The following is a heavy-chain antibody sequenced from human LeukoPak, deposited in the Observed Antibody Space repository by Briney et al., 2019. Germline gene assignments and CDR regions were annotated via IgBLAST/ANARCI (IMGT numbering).Heavy chain of an antibody. CDR1: GFTFSSYW. Sequence: GGSLRLSCAASGFTFSSYWMSWVRQAPGKGLEWVANIKQDGSEKYYVDSVKGRFTISRDNAKNSLYLQMNSLRAEDTAVYYCARDRFGPIGVVRYYYYYYYMDVWGKGTTVTVSS. J-gene: IGHJ6*03. CDR2: IKQDGSEK. V-gene: IGHV3-7*01. CDR3: ARDRFGPIGVVRYYYYYYYMDV. D-gene: IGHD3-3*01.